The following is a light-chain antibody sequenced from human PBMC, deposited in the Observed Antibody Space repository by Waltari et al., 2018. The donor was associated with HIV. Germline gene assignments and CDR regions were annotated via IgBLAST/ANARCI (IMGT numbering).Light chain of an antibody. J-gene: IGKJ2*01. CDR3: MQILLSPFT. V-gene: IGKV2-28*01. CDR2: FAS. Sequence: IVMTQSPLSLPVTLGEPASISCRSRESLLYSTGYHYVDWYVQKPGQSPRLLIYFASNRASGVPDRFPGSGSGTDFTLNIRRVEAEDVAGYYCMQILLSPFTFGQGTKLE. CDR1: ESLLYSTGYHY.